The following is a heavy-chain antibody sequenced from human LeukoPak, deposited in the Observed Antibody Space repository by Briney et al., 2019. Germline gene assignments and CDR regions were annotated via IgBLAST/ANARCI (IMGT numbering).Heavy chain of an antibody. V-gene: IGHV1-18*01. CDR1: GYSFSNYG. D-gene: IGHD3-22*01. Sequence: ASVKVSCKASGYSFSNYGINWVRQAPGQGLEWMGWISPYNANTNCAQKLQGRVTMTTDTSTSTAYMELRSLRSDDTAVYYCARGGTQYYYDSSGYFDYWGQGTLVTVSS. J-gene: IGHJ4*02. CDR2: ISPYNANT. CDR3: ARGGTQYYYDSSGYFDY.